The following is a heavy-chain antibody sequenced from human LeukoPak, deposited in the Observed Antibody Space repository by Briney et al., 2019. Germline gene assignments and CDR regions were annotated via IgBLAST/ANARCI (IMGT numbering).Heavy chain of an antibody. D-gene: IGHD2-15*01. CDR3: ARGLGYCSGGSCYSDDY. V-gene: IGHV4-38-2*01. Sequence: SQTLSLTCAVSGYSISSGYYWGWIRQPPGKGLEWIGSIYHSGSTYYNPSLKSRVTISVDTSKNQFSLKLSSVTAADTAVYYCARGLGYCSGGSCYSDDYWGQGTLVTVSS. CDR1: GYSISSGYY. J-gene: IGHJ4*02. CDR2: IYHSGST.